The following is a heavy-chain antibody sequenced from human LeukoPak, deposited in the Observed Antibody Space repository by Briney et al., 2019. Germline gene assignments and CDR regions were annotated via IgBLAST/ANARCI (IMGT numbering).Heavy chain of an antibody. J-gene: IGHJ1*01. V-gene: IGHV3-53*01. CDR2: IYSGGST. CDR3: ARAEDPGYFQH. CDR1: GFTVSSNY. Sequence: GGSLRLSWAASGFTVSSNYMSWVRQAPGKGLEWVSVIYSGGSTYYADSVKGRFTISRDNSKNTLYLQMNSLRAEDTAVYYCARAEDPGYFQHWGQGTLVTVSS.